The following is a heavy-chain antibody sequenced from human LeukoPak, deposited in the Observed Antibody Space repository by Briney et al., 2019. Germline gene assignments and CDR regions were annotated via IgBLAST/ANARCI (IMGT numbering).Heavy chain of an antibody. Sequence: SQTLPLTCAISGDSVSSNSAAWNWIRQSPSRGLEWLGRTYYRSEWYKDYEVSVKSRITINPDTSKNQFSLQLNSVTPEDTAVYYCARDGDSSSWYYFDYWGQGTLVTVSS. D-gene: IGHD6-13*01. CDR2: TYYRSEWYK. CDR3: ARDGDSSSWYYFDY. J-gene: IGHJ4*02. CDR1: GDSVSSNSAA. V-gene: IGHV6-1*01.